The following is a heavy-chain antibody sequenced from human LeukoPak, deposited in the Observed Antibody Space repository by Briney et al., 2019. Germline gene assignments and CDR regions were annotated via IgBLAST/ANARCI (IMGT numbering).Heavy chain of an antibody. V-gene: IGHV4-39*01. D-gene: IGHD3-3*01. CDR1: GGSISSSSYY. CDR3: ARSFTIFGVVITHDY. Sequence: SETLSLTCTVSGGSISSSSYYWGWIRQPPGKGLEWIGSIYYSGSTYCNPSLKSRVTISVDTSKNQFSLKLSSVTAADTAVYYCARSFTIFGVVITHDYWGQGTLVTVSS. J-gene: IGHJ4*02. CDR2: IYYSGST.